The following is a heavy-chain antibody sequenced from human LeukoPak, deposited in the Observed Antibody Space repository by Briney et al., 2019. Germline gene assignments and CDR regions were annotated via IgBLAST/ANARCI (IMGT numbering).Heavy chain of an antibody. V-gene: IGHV1-2*02. J-gene: IGHJ3*02. CDR3: ARDRGVGATGALDI. Sequence: ASVKVSCKASGYTFTGYYMHWVRQAPGQGLEWMGWINPNSGGTNYAQKFQGRVTMTRDTSISTAYMELSRLRSDDTAVYYCARDRGVGATGALDIWGQGTMVTVSS. D-gene: IGHD1-26*01. CDR2: INPNSGGT. CDR1: GYTFTGYY.